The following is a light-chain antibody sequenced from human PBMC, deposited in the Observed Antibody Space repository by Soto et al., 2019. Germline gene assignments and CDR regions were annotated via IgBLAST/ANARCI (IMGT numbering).Light chain of an antibody. CDR2: EVT. Sequence: QSALTQPPSASGSPGRSVTISCTGTSSDVGGYDYVSWYQQHPGKAPKLMIYEVTKRPSGVPDRFSGSKSGNTASLTVSGLQAEDEADYYCSSYAGSNNFVFGTAKKVTV. CDR3: SSYAGSNNFV. V-gene: IGLV2-8*01. CDR1: SSDVGGYDY. J-gene: IGLJ1*01.